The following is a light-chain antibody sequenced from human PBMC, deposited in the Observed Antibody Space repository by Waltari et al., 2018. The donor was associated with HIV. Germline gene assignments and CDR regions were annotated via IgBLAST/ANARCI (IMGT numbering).Light chain of an antibody. Sequence: DIVVTQSPDSLAVSLGERATVNCKSSQSVLYSSNNKNYLAWYQQRPGQPPRLLIYWASVRDSGVPDRFSGSGSGTDFTLTISRLEPEDFAVYYCQRYGRSRTFGQGTKVEIK. V-gene: IGKV4-1*01. CDR3: QRYGRSRT. J-gene: IGKJ1*01. CDR1: QSVLYSSNNKNY. CDR2: WAS.